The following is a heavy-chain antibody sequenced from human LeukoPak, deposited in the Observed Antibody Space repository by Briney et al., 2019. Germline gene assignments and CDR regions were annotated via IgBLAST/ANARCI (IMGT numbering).Heavy chain of an antibody. Sequence: SETLSLTCTVSGGSISSSSYYWGWIRQPPGKGLEWIGSIYYSGSTYYNPSLKSRVTISVDTSKNQFSLKLSSVTAADTAVYYCARLEAQYQLLFWGQGTLVTVSS. CDR2: IYYSGST. V-gene: IGHV4-39*01. CDR1: GGSISSSSYY. J-gene: IGHJ4*02. CDR3: ARLEAQYQLLF. D-gene: IGHD2-2*01.